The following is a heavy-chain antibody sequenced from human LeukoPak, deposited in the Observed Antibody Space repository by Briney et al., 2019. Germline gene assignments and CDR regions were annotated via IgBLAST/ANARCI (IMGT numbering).Heavy chain of an antibody. V-gene: IGHV4-59*12. CDR1: GDSISPYY. CDR2: IYYSGTT. J-gene: IGHJ4*02. CDR3: ARDSGATRGSFDS. D-gene: IGHD3-16*01. Sequence: SETLSLTCTVSGDSISPYYWSWIRQPPGKGLEWIAYIYYSGTTNYNPSLKSRVTISVDTSKNQFSLTLSSVTAADTAVYYCARDSGATRGSFDSWGQGSLVTVSS.